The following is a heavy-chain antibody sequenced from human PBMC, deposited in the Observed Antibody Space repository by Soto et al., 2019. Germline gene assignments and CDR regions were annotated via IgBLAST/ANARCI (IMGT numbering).Heavy chain of an antibody. Sequence: GASVKVSCKASGYTFTSYAMHWVRQAPGQRXEWMGWINAGNGNRKYSQKFQGRVTITRDTSASTAYMELSSLRSEDTAVYYCARPASSYDFWSGKEYFQHWGQGSLVTVSS. D-gene: IGHD3-3*01. CDR3: ARPASSYDFWSGKEYFQH. V-gene: IGHV1-3*01. CDR1: GYTFTSYA. J-gene: IGHJ1*01. CDR2: INAGNGNR.